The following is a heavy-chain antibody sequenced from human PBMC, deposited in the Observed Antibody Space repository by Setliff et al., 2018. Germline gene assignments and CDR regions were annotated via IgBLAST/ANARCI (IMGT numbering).Heavy chain of an antibody. D-gene: IGHD5-18*01. J-gene: IGHJ4*02. CDR3: AKRGDTRTFDY. V-gene: IGHV3-33*06. Sequence: GRSLRLSCAASGFTFSDYVIHWVRQAPGKGLEWVAGVWFDGSNEHYADSVKGRFTISRDNSENTLYLQMNSLRAEDTAMYYCAKRGDTRTFDYWGQGTLVTVSS. CDR1: GFTFSDYV. CDR2: VWFDGSNE.